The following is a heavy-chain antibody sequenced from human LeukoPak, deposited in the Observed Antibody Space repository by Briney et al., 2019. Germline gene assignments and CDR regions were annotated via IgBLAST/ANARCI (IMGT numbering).Heavy chain of an antibody. J-gene: IGHJ4*02. CDR1: GFTFDDYA. Sequence: GGSLRLSCAASGFTFDDYAMHWVRQSPGKGLEWVSGISWHGAAIDYAESVKGRFTISRDSAQNSLFLQMNSLTTDDTALYYCAKSSVRENTQFFDYSGRGTLVTVSS. D-gene: IGHD2/OR15-2a*01. V-gene: IGHV3-9*01. CDR2: ISWHGAAI. CDR3: AKSSVRENTQFFDY.